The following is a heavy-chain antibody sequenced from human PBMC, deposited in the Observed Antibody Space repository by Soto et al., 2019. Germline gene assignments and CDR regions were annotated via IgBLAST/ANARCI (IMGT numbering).Heavy chain of an antibody. Sequence: PGGSLRLSRAVSGFTFSNYNMHWVRQAPGKALEGVASISSSSSYIYYADSPNGRFTISIDNAKNSLYLQMNSLRAEDTAIYYCARDNCRGSSTSYYCDYWGQGTLGTVAS. CDR3: ARDNCRGSSTSYYCDY. V-gene: IGHV3-21*01. CDR1: GFTFSNYN. CDR2: ISSSSSYI. J-gene: IGHJ4*02. D-gene: IGHD2-15*01.